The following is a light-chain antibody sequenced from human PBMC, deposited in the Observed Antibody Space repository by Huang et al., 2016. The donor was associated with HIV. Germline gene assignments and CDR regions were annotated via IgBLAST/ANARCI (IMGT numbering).Light chain of an antibody. CDR3: QQYNDWPPLT. V-gene: IGKV3-15*01. CDR1: PSVNTD. Sequence: EIEMTQSPATLSVSPGERATLSCRAIPSVNTDLAWYQKKKGQAPRLLIYGASTRATGIPAKFNGTGSGTEFSLTISNLQSEDFAVYYCQQYNDWPPLTFGGGTEVEL. J-gene: IGKJ4*01. CDR2: GAS.